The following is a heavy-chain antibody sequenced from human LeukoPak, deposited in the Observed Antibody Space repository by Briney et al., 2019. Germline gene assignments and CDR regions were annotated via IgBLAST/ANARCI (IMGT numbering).Heavy chain of an antibody. J-gene: IGHJ6*02. CDR2: INPNSGGT. CDR3: ARDVVGRGYCSGGTRFPDYYGMDV. D-gene: IGHD2-15*01. V-gene: IGHV1-2*04. CDR1: GYTFTGYY. Sequence: ASVKVSCKASGYTFTGYYMHWMRQAPGQGLEWMGWINPNSGGTNYAQKFQGWVTMTRDTSISTAHMELSRLRSDDTAVYYCARDVVGRGYCSGGTRFPDYYGMDVWGQGTTVTVSS.